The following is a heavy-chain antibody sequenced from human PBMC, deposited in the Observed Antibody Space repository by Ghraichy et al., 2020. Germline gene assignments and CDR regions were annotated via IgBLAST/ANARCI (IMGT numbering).Heavy chain of an antibody. CDR3: APIAVAGKDGMDV. J-gene: IGHJ6*02. V-gene: IGHV4-39*01. D-gene: IGHD6-19*01. CDR2: IYYSGST. CDR1: GGSISSSSYY. Sequence: SETLSLTCTVSGGSISSSSYYWGWIRQPPGKGLEWIGSIYYSGSTYYNPSLKSRVTISVDTSKNQFSLKLSSVTAADTAVYYCAPIAVAGKDGMDVWGQGTTVTVSS.